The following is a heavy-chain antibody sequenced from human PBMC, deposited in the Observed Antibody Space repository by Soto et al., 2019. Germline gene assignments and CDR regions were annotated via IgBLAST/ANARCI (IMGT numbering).Heavy chain of an antibody. CDR2: ISSSSTYI. V-gene: IGHV3-21*01. Sequence: GSLSLSCAASGFTFSSYSMNWVRQAPGKGLEWVSSISSSSTYIYYADSVKGRFTISRDNAKNSLYLQMNSLRAEDTAVYYCARVMSYGYGDFDYWGQGTLVTVSS. D-gene: IGHD5-18*01. J-gene: IGHJ4*02. CDR1: GFTFSSYS. CDR3: ARVMSYGYGDFDY.